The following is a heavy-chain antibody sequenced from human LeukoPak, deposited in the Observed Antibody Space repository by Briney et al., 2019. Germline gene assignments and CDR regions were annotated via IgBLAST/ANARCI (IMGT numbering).Heavy chain of an antibody. CDR1: GGSIATNFY. D-gene: IGHD3-3*01. CDR2: IYFSGPT. Sequence: SETLSLTCNVSGGSIATNFYWTWIRQRPVTGLEWIGYIYFSGPTYYNPSLKRRLTLSLDSSRNQFSLNLESVTAADSAVYFCVRDHDRSGYFDYWGQGILVTVSS. V-gene: IGHV4-31*03. CDR3: VRDHDRSGYFDY. J-gene: IGHJ4*02.